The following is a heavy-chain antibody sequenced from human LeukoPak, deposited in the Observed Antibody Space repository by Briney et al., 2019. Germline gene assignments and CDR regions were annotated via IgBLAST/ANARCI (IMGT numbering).Heavy chain of an antibody. V-gene: IGHV3-23*01. Sequence: GGSLRLSCAASGFTFSRYDLSWVRQAPGKGLECVSTISRTVTTTYYADSVKGRFTISRDNSKNPLYLQMNDLRADDTAVYYCARDLDDYNALPPFFQPWGQGTLVTVSS. CDR2: ISRTVTTT. CDR3: ARDLDDYNALPPFFQP. D-gene: IGHD5-24*01. J-gene: IGHJ1*01. CDR1: GFTFSRYD.